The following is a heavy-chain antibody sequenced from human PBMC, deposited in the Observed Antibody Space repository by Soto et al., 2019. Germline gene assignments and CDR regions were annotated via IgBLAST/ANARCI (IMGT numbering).Heavy chain of an antibody. J-gene: IGHJ3*02. Sequence: QVQLQESGPGLVKPSETLSLTCTVAGGSLTDHYWNWFRQSPGKGLHWIGYVYYSGGTNYNPSLKSRVTMSVDTSKNQFSLNLRSVTAADTAVYYCARGNDLKSATFDIWGQGTMVSVSS. CDR2: VYYSGGT. V-gene: IGHV4-59*11. CDR1: GGSLTDHY. CDR3: ARGNDLKSATFDI. D-gene: IGHD3-16*01.